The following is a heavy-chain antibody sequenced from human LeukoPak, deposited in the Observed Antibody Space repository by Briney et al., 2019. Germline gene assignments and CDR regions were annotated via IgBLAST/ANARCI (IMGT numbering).Heavy chain of an antibody. CDR3: AKDGFWSGYYTDY. J-gene: IGHJ4*02. Sequence: GGSLRLSCAASGFTFRSYAMSWVRQAPGKGLEWVSGITGSGGATYYADSVKGRFTISRDNSKNTLYLQMNSLRAEDTAVYYCAKDGFWSGYYTDYWGQGTLVTVSS. CDR1: GFTFRSYA. V-gene: IGHV3-23*01. CDR2: ITGSGGAT. D-gene: IGHD3-3*01.